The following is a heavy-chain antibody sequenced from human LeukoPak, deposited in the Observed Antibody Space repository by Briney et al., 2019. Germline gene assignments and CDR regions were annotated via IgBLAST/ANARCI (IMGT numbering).Heavy chain of an antibody. CDR3: ARPKDTSSWYGLDY. V-gene: IGHV3-7*05. D-gene: IGHD6-13*01. CDR2: IKQDGSEK. J-gene: IGHJ4*02. Sequence: PGGSLRLSCAASGFTFGSYAMGWVRQAPGKGLEWVANIKQDGSEKYYVDSVKGRFTISRDNAKNSLYLQMNSLRAEDTAVYYCARPKDTSSWYGLDYWGQGTLVTVSS. CDR1: GFTFGSYA.